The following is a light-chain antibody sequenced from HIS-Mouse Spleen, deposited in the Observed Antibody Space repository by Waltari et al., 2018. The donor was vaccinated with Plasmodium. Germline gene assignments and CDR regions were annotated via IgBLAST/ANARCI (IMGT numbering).Light chain of an antibody. CDR1: NIGSKS. Sequence: SYVLTQPPSVSVAPGQTARITCGGNNIGSKSVHWYQQKPGQAPVLVVYDDSDRPSGIPEGFSGSNSGNTATLTISRGEAGDEADYYCQVWDSSSDHPGVFGGGTKLTVL. V-gene: IGLV3-21*02. J-gene: IGLJ3*02. CDR2: DDS. CDR3: QVWDSSSDHPGV.